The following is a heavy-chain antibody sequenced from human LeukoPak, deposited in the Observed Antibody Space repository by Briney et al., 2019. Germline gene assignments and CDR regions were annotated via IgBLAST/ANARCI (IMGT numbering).Heavy chain of an antibody. D-gene: IGHD6-13*01. CDR1: GYTFTAYF. CDR3: ARIRKSNSWYDAFDI. CDR2: TNPNSGAT. Sequence: GASVKVSCKASGYTFTAYFIHWVRQAPGQGLEWMGWTNPNSGATTYAQKFQGRVTMTRDTSISTAYMELSRLRSDDTAVYYCARIRKSNSWYDAFDIWGQGTMVTVSS. V-gene: IGHV1-2*02. J-gene: IGHJ3*02.